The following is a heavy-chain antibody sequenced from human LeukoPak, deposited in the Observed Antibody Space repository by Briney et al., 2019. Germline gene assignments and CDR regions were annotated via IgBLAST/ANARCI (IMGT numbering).Heavy chain of an antibody. CDR2: ISGDGGST. V-gene: IGHV3-43*02. J-gene: IGHJ4*02. Sequence: GGSLRLSCAASGFTFDDYAMHWVRQAPGKGLEWVSLISGDGGSTYYADSVKGRFTISRDNSKNSLYLQMNSLRTEDTALYYCSPAQYFLHWGQGTLVTVSS. D-gene: IGHD3-9*01. CDR3: SPAQYFLH. CDR1: GFTFDDYA.